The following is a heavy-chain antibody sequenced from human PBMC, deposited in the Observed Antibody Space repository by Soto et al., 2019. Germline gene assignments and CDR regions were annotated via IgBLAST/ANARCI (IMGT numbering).Heavy chain of an antibody. Sequence: QITLKESGPPLVKPTQTLTLTCTFSGFSLTTRGVGVGWIRQPPGKALECLALIYWDDDKRYSPSLQSRLSIPMATSKTQVFLTMTHVDPVDTATYYRPHIPPYYPYDWFAPWGQGTLVSVSS. V-gene: IGHV2-5*02. CDR1: GFSLTTRGVG. CDR3: PHIPPYYPYDWFAP. J-gene: IGHJ5*02. CDR2: IYWDDDK. D-gene: IGHD3-10*01.